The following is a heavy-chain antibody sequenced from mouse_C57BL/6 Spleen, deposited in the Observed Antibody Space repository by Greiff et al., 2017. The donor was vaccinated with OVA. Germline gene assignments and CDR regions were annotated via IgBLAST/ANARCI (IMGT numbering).Heavy chain of an antibody. D-gene: IGHD3-2*02. J-gene: IGHJ4*01. V-gene: IGHV1-82*01. Sequence: VQLVESGPELVKPGASVKISCKASGYAFSSSWMNWVKQRPGKGLEWIGRIYPGDGDTNYNGKFKGKATLTADKSSSTAYMQLSSLTSEDSAVYFCAREAQDDAMDYWGQGTSVTVSS. CDR2: IYPGDGDT. CDR1: GYAFSSSW. CDR3: AREAQDDAMDY.